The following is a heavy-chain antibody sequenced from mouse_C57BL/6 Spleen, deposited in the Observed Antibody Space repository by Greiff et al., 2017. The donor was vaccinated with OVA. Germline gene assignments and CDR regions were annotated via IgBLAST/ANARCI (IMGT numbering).Heavy chain of an antibody. CDR3: DLSYYGSSYPCAY. V-gene: IGHV1-26*01. CDR1: GYTFTDYY. CDR2: INPNNGGT. D-gene: IGHD1-1*01. Sequence: EVQLQQSGPELVKPGASVKISCKASGYTFTDYYMNWVKQSHGKSLEWIGDINPNNGGTSYNQKFKGKATLTGDKSSSTAYMELRSLTSEDSAVYYCDLSYYGSSYPCAYWGKGTLVTVSA. J-gene: IGHJ3*01.